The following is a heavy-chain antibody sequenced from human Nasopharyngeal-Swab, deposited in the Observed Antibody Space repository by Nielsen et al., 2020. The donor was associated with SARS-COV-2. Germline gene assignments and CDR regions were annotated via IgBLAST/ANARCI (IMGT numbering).Heavy chain of an antibody. J-gene: IGHJ4*02. D-gene: IGHD2-15*01. V-gene: IGHV1-2*06. CDR2: INPNSGGT. CDR1: GYTFTSYD. Sequence: ASVKVSCKASGYTFTSYDINWVRQATGQGLEWMGRINPNSGGTNYAQKFQGRVTMTRDTSISTAYMELSRLRSDDTAVYYCARAHIVVVVAAYDYWGQGTLVTVSS. CDR3: ARAHIVVVVAAYDY.